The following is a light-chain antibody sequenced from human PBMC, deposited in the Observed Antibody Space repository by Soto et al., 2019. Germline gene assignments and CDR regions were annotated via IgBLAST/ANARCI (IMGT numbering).Light chain of an antibody. Sequence: EIVLTQSPATLSLSPGERATLSCRASQSVSTYLAWYQQKLGQAPRLLIYDTSTRATGVPTRFSGSRSGAEFTLTINSLQSEDFAVYYCQPYNNWPLTFGGGTKVEIK. CDR1: QSVSTY. J-gene: IGKJ4*01. V-gene: IGKV3-15*01. CDR2: DTS. CDR3: QPYNNWPLT.